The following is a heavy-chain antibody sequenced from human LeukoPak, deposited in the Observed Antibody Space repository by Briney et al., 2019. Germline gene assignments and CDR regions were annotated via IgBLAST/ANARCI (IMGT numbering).Heavy chain of an antibody. D-gene: IGHD3-10*01. J-gene: IGHJ4*02. Sequence: GGSLRLSCAASGFTFSSYAMSWVRQAPGKGLEWVSAISGNGGTTYYADSVKGRFTISRDNSKNTLYLQMNSLRAEDTAVYYCAKPRNYYGPFAYWGQGTLVTVSS. V-gene: IGHV3-23*01. CDR3: AKPRNYYGPFAY. CDR2: ISGNGGTT. CDR1: GFTFSSYA.